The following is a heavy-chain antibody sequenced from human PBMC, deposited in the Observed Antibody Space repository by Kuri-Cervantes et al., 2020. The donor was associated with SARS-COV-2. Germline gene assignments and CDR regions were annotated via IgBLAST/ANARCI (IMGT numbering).Heavy chain of an antibody. CDR3: ATPRRYSYGPFDY. CDR1: GFTFSSYA. CDR2: ISGSGGST. J-gene: IGHJ4*02. D-gene: IGHD5-18*01. Sequence: GGSLRLSCAASGFTFSSYAMSWVRQAPGKGLEWVSAISGSGGSTYYADSVKGRFTISRDNAKNTLHLQKNSLSDEDTAVYYFATPRRYSYGPFDYWGQGTLVTVSS. V-gene: IGHV3-23*01.